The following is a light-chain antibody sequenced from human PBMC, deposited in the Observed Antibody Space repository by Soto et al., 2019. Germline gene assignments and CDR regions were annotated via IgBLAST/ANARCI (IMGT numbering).Light chain of an antibody. CDR2: DVT. Sequence: QSVLTQPRSVSGSPGQSVTISCSGTSSDVGTYNYVSWYQQHPGKAPKLMIYDVTKRPSGVPDRFSGSKSGNTASLTISGLQAGDEADYYCRSYAGSYTWVLGGGTKLTVL. J-gene: IGLJ3*02. CDR3: RSYAGSYTWV. CDR1: SSDVGTYNY. V-gene: IGLV2-11*01.